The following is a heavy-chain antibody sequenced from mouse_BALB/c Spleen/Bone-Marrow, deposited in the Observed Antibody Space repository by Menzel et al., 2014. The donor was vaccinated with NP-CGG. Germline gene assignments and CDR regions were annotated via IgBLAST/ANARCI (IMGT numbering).Heavy chain of an antibody. CDR3: ASYDVFYFDY. CDR1: GDSITSGY. J-gene: IGHJ2*01. V-gene: IGHV3-8*02. Sequence: EVKLMESGPSLVKPSQTLSLTCSVTGDSITSGYWNWIRTFPGNKLEYVGYISYSGSTYYSPSLKSRISITRDTSKNXYYLQLNSVTTEDTATYFCASYDVFYFDYWGQGTTLTVSS. CDR2: ISYSGST. D-gene: IGHD2-3*01.